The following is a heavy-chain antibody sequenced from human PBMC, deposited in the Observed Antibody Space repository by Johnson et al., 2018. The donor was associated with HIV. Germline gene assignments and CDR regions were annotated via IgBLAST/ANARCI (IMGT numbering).Heavy chain of an antibody. Sequence: VQLVESGGGVVQPGRSLRLSCAASGFTFSSYAMHWVRQAPGKGLEWVAVISYDGSNKYYADSVKGRFTISRDNSKNTLYLQMNSLRAEDTAVYYCARVARHDGWWFDAFDICGQGTMVTVSS. CDR3: ARVARHDGWWFDAFDI. V-gene: IGHV3-30*04. J-gene: IGHJ3*02. D-gene: IGHD2-15*01. CDR1: GFTFSSYA. CDR2: ISYDGSNK.